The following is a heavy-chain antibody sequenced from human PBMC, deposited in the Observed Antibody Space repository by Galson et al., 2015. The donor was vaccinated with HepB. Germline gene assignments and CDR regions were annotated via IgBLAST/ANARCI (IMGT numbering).Heavy chain of an antibody. CDR2: IYYSGST. J-gene: IGHJ4*02. CDR1: GGSISSSSYY. D-gene: IGHD3-9*01. Sequence: ETLSLTCTVSGGSISSSSYYWGWIRQPPGKGLGWIGSIYYSGSTYYNPSLKSRVTISVDTSKNQFSLKLSSVTAAGTAVYYCANYDILTGFSGTERFDYWGQGTLVTVSS. CDR3: ANYDILTGFSGTERFDY. V-gene: IGHV4-39*01.